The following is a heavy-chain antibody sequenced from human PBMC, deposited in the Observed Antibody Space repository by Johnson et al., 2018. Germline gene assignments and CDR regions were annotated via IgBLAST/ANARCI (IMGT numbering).Heavy chain of an antibody. CDR3: AKIWFGPHDAFDV. V-gene: IGHV3-21*01. CDR1: GFSFTTYT. D-gene: IGHD3-10*01. Sequence: VQLVESWGGLVKPGGSLRLSCTASGFSFTTYTMNWVRQAPGKGLEWVSAISSSGMYTYYADSLKGRFTISRVNTKNSLALQMNSLRAEDTAIYYCAKIWFGPHDAFDVWGQGTLVTVSS. CDR2: ISSSGMYT. J-gene: IGHJ3*01.